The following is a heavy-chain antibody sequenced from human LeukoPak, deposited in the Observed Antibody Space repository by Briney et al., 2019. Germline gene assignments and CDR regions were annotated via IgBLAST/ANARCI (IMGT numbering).Heavy chain of an antibody. D-gene: IGHD3-3*01. V-gene: IGHV4-61*01. Sequence: SETLSLTCTVSGGSVSSGSYYWSWLRQPPGKGLEWIGYIYYSGSTNYNPSLKSRVTISVDTSKNQFSLKLSSVTAADTAVYYCARGRGYDFWSGYYYFDYWGQGTLVTVSS. CDR1: GGSVSSGSYY. CDR3: ARGRGYDFWSGYYYFDY. CDR2: IYYSGST. J-gene: IGHJ4*02.